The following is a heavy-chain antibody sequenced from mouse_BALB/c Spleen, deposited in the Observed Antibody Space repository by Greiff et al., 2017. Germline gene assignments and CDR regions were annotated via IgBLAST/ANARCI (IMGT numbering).Heavy chain of an antibody. CDR2: INPSTGYT. D-gene: IGHD2-10*01. V-gene: IGHV1-7*01. CDR1: GYTFTSYW. J-gene: IGHJ3*01. Sequence: VQLQQSGAELAKPGASVKMSCKASGYTFTSYWMHWVKQRPGQGLEWIGYINPSTGYTEYNQKFKDKATLTADKSSSTAYMQLSSLTSEDSAVYYCARAYYVFAYWGQGTLVTVSA. CDR3: ARAYYVFAY.